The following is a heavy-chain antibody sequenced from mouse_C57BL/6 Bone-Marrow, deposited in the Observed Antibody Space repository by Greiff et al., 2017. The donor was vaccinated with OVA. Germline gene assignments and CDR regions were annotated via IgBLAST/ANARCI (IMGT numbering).Heavy chain of an antibody. CDR3: ARWIYYDYDGFAY. J-gene: IGHJ3*01. CDR1: GYTFTSYW. D-gene: IGHD2-4*01. V-gene: IGHV1-7*01. CDR2: INPSSGYT. Sequence: VQLVESGAELAKPGASVKLSCKASGYTFTSYWMHWVKQRPGQGLEWIGYINPSSGYTKYNQKFKDKATLTADKSSSTAYMQLSSLTYEDSAVDYCARWIYYDYDGFAYWGQGTLVTVSA.